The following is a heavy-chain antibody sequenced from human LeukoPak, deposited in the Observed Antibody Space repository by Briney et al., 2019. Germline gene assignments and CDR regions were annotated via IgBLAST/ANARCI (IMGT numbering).Heavy chain of an antibody. Sequence: PRGSLRLSCAASGFTFSSYAMHWVRQAPGKGLEWVAVISYDGSNKYYADSVKGRFTISRDNSKNTLYLQMNSLRAEDTAVYYCARSGYDFWSGYHYWGQGTLVTVSS. CDR2: ISYDGSNK. CDR1: GFTFSSYA. J-gene: IGHJ4*02. V-gene: IGHV3-30-3*01. CDR3: ARSGYDFWSGYHY. D-gene: IGHD3-3*01.